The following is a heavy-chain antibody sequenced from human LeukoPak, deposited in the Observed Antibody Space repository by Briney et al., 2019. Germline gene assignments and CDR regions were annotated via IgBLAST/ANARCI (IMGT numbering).Heavy chain of an antibody. CDR1: GGSFSGYY. D-gene: IGHD2-15*01. Sequence: SETLSLTCAVYGGSFSGYYWSWIRQPPGKGLEWIGEINHSGSTYYNPSLKSRVIISVDTSNNQFSLKLNSVTAADTAVYYCARGILLWGQGTLVTVSS. CDR3: ARGILL. J-gene: IGHJ4*02. CDR2: INHSGST. V-gene: IGHV4-34*01.